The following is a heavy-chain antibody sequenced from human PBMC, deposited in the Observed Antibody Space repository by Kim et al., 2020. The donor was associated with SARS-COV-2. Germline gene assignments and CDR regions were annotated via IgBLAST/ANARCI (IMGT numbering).Heavy chain of an antibody. CDR2: IYSGGST. V-gene: IGHV3-53*01. J-gene: IGHJ6*02. CDR1: GFTVSSNY. CDR3: ARGRYCSSTSCYRSYYYYGMLV. Sequence: GGSLRLSCAASGFTVSSNYMSWVRQAPGKGLEWVSVIYSGGSTYYADSVKGRFTISRDNSKNTLYLQMNSLRAEDTAVYYCARGRYCSSTSCYRSYYYYGMLVSGQGNTVTVSS. D-gene: IGHD2-2*02.